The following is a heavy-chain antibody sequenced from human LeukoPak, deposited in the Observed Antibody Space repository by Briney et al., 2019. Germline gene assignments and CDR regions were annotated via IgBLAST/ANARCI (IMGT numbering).Heavy chain of an antibody. V-gene: IGHV3-49*04. CDR2: IRSKAYRGKT. CDR1: GFTFGDHA. J-gene: IGHJ6*02. CDR3: ARGPIQLWIHNAMDV. Sequence: GGSLRLSCRGSGFTFGDHAMSWVRQAPGKGLEWVGFIRSKAYRGKTEYAASVKGRFTISRDDSASIAYLQMNSLKTEDTAVYYCARGPIQLWIHNAMDVWGQGTTVTVSS. D-gene: IGHD5-18*01.